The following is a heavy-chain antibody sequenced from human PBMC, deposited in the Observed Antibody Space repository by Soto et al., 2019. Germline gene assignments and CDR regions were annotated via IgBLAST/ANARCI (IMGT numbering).Heavy chain of an antibody. CDR1: GGTFSSYA. V-gene: IGHV1-69*13. Sequence: SVKVSCKASGGTFSSYAISWVRQAPGQGLEWMGGIIPIFGTANYAQKLQGRVTITADESTSTAYMELSSLRSEDTAVYYCARGARAYCGGDCPYYFDYWGQGTLVTVSS. J-gene: IGHJ4*02. D-gene: IGHD2-21*02. CDR3: ARGARAYCGGDCPYYFDY. CDR2: IIPIFGTA.